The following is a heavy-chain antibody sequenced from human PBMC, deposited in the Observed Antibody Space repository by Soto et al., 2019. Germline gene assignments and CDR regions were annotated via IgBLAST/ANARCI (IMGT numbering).Heavy chain of an antibody. CDR1: GYTFTSYY. V-gene: IGHV1-46*01. CDR2: INPSGGST. D-gene: IGHD2-2*03. J-gene: IGHJ5*02. Sequence: ASVKVSCKASGYTFTSYYMHWVRQAPGQGLEWMGIINPSGGSTSYAQKFQGRVTMTRDTSTSTVYMELSSLRSEDTAVYYCARDGYCSSTSCYSWFDPWGQGTLVTASS. CDR3: ARDGYCSSTSCYSWFDP.